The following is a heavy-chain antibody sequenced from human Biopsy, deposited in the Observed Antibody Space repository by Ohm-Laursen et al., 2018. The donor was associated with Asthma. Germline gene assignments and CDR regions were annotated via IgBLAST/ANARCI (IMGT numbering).Heavy chain of an antibody. CDR2: IYSGGTS. Sequence: SLRLSCAASGFAVSRDHMFWVRQAPGKGLEWVSVIYSGGTSHTADSVRDRFTISRDYSKNTLYLQMHSLRAEDTAVYYCARDSYSSGLYDDFESWGQGTLVTVSS. CDR3: ARDSYSSGLYDDFES. CDR1: GFAVSRDH. V-gene: IGHV3-53*01. D-gene: IGHD6-19*01. J-gene: IGHJ4*02.